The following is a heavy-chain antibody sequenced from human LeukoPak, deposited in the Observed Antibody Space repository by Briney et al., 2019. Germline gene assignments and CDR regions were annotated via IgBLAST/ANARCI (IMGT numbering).Heavy chain of an antibody. Sequence: ASVKVSCKASGYRFISYGFSWVRLAPGQGLEWTGWISAYNGNTNYAQKFQGRVTMTTDTSTSTVYMEVRSLRSDDTAVYYCARALSDDFWSGYQDHWGQGTLVTVSS. J-gene: IGHJ4*02. CDR1: GYRFISYG. V-gene: IGHV1-18*01. CDR3: ARALSDDFWSGYQDH. CDR2: ISAYNGNT. D-gene: IGHD3-3*01.